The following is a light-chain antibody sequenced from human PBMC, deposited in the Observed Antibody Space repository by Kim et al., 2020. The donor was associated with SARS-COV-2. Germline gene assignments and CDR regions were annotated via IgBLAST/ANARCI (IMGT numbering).Light chain of an antibody. J-gene: IGKJ1*01. CDR1: QSVSSSY. V-gene: IGKV3-20*01. CDR2: GAS. Sequence: EIVLTQSPGTLSLSPGERATLSCRASQSVSSSYLAWYQQKPGQAPRLLIYGASNRATGIPDRFSGGGSGTDFTLTISRLEPEDFAVYYCQQYGSFPWTFGQGTKV. CDR3: QQYGSFPWT.